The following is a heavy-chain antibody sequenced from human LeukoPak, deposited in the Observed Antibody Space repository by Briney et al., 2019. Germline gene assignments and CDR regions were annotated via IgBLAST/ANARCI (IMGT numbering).Heavy chain of an antibody. CDR2: INHSGST. D-gene: IGHD6-13*01. Sequence: SETLSLTCAVYGGSFSGYYWSWIRQPPGKGLEWIGEINHSGSTNYNPSLKSRVTISVDTSKNQFSLKLSSVTAADTAVYYCAGSYSSSWHDYWGQGTLVTVSS. CDR3: AGSYSSSWHDY. J-gene: IGHJ4*02. CDR1: GGSFSGYY. V-gene: IGHV4-34*01.